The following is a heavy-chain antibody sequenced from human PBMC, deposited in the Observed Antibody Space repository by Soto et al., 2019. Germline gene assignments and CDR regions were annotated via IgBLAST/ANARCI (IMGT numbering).Heavy chain of an antibody. V-gene: IGHV3-7*01. J-gene: IGHJ6*02. CDR3: ARESSIEILTGSYYYYYGMDV. D-gene: IGHD3-9*01. Sequence: GGSLRLSCAASGFTFSSYWMSWVRQAPGKGLEWVANIKQDGSEKYYVDSVKGRFTISRDNAKNSLYLQMNSLRAEDTAVYYCARESSIEILTGSYYYYYGMDVWGQGTTVTVSS. CDR2: IKQDGSEK. CDR1: GFTFSSYW.